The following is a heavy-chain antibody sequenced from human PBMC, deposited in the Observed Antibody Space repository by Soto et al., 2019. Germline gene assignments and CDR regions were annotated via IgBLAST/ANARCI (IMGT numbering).Heavy chain of an antibody. D-gene: IGHD3-3*01. Sequence: XAVKVSCKASGYTFTSYGISWVRQAPGQGLEWMGWISAYNGNTNYAQKLQGRVTMTTDTSTSTAYMELRSLRSDDTAVYYCARGVDFWSGYYWVSLGLWGQGTLVTVSS. CDR3: ARGVDFWSGYYWVSLGL. V-gene: IGHV1-18*01. CDR2: ISAYNGNT. J-gene: IGHJ4*02. CDR1: GYTFTSYG.